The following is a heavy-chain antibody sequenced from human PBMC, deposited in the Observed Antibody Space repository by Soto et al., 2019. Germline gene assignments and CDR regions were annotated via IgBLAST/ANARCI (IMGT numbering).Heavy chain of an antibody. CDR2: ISDSGGLT. J-gene: IGHJ3*02. Sequence: GGSLRLSCAASGFAFSSHPMSWVRQAPERGLEWVSGISDSGGLTYNADSVKGRFTISRDNSKNTLYLQMNSLRAEDTALYYCARRAFGSSRSFDIWGQGTMVTVSS. CDR3: ARRAFGSSRSFDI. CDR1: GFAFSSHP. V-gene: IGHV3-23*01. D-gene: IGHD6-6*01.